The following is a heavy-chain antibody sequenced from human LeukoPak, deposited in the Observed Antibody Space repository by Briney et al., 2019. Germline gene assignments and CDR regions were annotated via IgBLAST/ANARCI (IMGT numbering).Heavy chain of an antibody. CDR2: INPHTGAA. J-gene: IGHJ4*02. Sequence: GASVKASCKISGYTFTENYIHWVRQAPGQGLEWMGLINPHTGAANYTQKFQGRVTMTRDTSISTAYMHLSRLKSDDTAVYYCARGKSGYSPWGQGTPVTVSS. CDR1: GYTFTENY. D-gene: IGHD3-22*01. CDR3: ARGKSGYSP. V-gene: IGHV1-2*02.